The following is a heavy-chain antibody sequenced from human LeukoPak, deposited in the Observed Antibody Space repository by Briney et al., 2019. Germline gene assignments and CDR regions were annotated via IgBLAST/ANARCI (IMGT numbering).Heavy chain of an antibody. V-gene: IGHV3-23*01. Sequence: PGGSRRLSCEGSGFSFSSYYMSWVRQAPGKGLEWVSSITENGGGTYYADSVKGRFIISRDNSKNTLYLQMNSLRVDDTAIYYCTKGKVNQAGGLDCWGQGTLVTVSS. CDR1: GFSFSSYY. D-gene: IGHD1-14*01. J-gene: IGHJ4*02. CDR3: TKGKVNQAGGLDC. CDR2: ITENGGGT.